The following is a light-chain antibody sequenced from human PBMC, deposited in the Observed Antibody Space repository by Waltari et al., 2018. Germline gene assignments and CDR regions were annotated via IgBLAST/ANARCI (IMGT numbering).Light chain of an antibody. CDR1: SSNIGAGYD. V-gene: IGLV1-40*01. CDR3: QSYDSSLSGHVV. Sequence: QSVLTQSPSVSGAPGQRVTISCTGSSSNIGAGYDVPWYQQLPGTAPKLLIYGNSNRPSGVPDRFSGSKSGTSASLAITGLQAEDEADYYCQSYDSSLSGHVVFGGGTKLTVL. CDR2: GNS. J-gene: IGLJ2*01.